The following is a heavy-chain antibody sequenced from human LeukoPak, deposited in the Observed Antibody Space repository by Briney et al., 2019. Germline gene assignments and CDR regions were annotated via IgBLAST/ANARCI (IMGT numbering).Heavy chain of an antibody. Sequence: PGGSLRLSCAASGFIFSNYGMNWVRQAPGKGLEWVSYISSSGSTIYYADSVKGRFTISRDNAKNSLYLQMNSLRAEDTAVYYCASVGGGGAAVVDYWGQGTLVTVSS. V-gene: IGHV3-48*04. CDR3: ASVGGGGAAVVDY. D-gene: IGHD3-16*01. CDR1: GFIFSNYG. CDR2: ISSSGSTI. J-gene: IGHJ4*02.